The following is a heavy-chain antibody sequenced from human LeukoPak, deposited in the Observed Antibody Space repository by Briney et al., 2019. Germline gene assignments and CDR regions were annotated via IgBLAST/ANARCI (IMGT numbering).Heavy chain of an antibody. V-gene: IGHV3-9*01. CDR3: AKTYYSGYALSYYYYMDV. Sequence: GGSPRLSCAASGFTFDDYAMHWVRQAPGKGLEWVSGISWNSGSIGYADSVKGRFTISRDNSKNTLYLQMNSLRAEDTAVYYCAKTYYSGYALSYYYYMDVWGKGTTVTISS. J-gene: IGHJ6*03. D-gene: IGHD5-12*01. CDR2: ISWNSGSI. CDR1: GFTFDDYA.